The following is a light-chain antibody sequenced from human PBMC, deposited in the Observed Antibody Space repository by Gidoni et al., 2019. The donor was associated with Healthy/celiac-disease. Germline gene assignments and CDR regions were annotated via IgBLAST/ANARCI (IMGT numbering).Light chain of an antibody. V-gene: IGKV3-20*01. CDR1: QSVSSSY. J-gene: IGKJ5*01. CDR2: GAS. Sequence: ELVLTQSPGTLSLSPGERATLPCRASQSVSSSYLAWYQQKPGQAPRLLIYGASSRATGIPDRFSGSGSGTDFTLTISRLEPEDFAVYYCQQYGSSPLTFGQGTRLEIK. CDR3: QQYGSSPLT.